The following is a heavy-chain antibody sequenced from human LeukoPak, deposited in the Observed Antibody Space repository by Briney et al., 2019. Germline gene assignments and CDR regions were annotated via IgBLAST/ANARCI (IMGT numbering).Heavy chain of an antibody. CDR2: IRWDGGST. CDR3: AKDPGEGSWAFDI. J-gene: IGHJ3*02. Sequence: PRGSLRLSCAASGFTFDDYTMHWVRHAPGRGRGWVSLIRWDGGSTYYAESVKGRFTISRHNSKNSLYLQMNSLRTEDTALYYCAKDPGEGSWAFDIWGQGTMVTVSS. CDR1: GFTFDDYT. V-gene: IGHV3-43*01. D-gene: IGHD3-16*01.